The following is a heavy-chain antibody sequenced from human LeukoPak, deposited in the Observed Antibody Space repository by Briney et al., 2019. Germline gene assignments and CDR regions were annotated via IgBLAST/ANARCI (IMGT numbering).Heavy chain of an antibody. CDR1: GFTFSSYS. V-gene: IGHV3-48*01. Sequence: GGSLRLSCAASGFTFSSYSMNWVRQAPGKGLEWVSYISSSSSTIYYADSVKGRFTISRDNSKNTLYLQMNSLRAEDTAVYYCARRWYGAYAYYFMDVWGKGTTVTVS. CDR2: ISSSSSTI. J-gene: IGHJ6*03. D-gene: IGHD5-24*01. CDR3: ARRWYGAYAYYFMDV.